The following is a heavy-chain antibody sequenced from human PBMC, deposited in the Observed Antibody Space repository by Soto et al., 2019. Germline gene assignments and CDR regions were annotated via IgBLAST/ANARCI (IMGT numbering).Heavy chain of an antibody. Sequence: ASVKVSCKASGGTFSSYAISWVRQAPGQGLEWMGGIIPIFGTANYAQKFQGRVTITADESTSTAYMELSSLRSEDTAVYYCARDKTGVVVVAATPTGILYYGMDVWGQGTTVTVSS. J-gene: IGHJ6*02. D-gene: IGHD2-15*01. V-gene: IGHV1-69*13. CDR1: GGTFSSYA. CDR2: IIPIFGTA. CDR3: ARDKTGVVVVAATPTGILYYGMDV.